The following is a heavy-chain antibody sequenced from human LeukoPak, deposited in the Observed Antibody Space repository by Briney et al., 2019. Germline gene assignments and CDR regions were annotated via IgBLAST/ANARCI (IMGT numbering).Heavy chain of an antibody. Sequence: ASVKVSCKASGYTFTSYGISWVRQAPGQGLEWMAWISAYSGNTEYAENIQGRVTMTTDTSTSTAYMELRSLRSDDTAVYYCARDAVSTATAGGIDYWGQGTLVTVSS. V-gene: IGHV1-18*01. J-gene: IGHJ4*02. D-gene: IGHD5/OR15-5a*01. CDR2: ISAYSGNT. CDR1: GYTFTSYG. CDR3: ARDAVSTATAGGIDY.